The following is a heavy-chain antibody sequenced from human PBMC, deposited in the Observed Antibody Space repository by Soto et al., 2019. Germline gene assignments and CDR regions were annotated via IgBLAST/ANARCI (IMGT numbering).Heavy chain of an antibody. J-gene: IGHJ5*02. V-gene: IGHV1-2*02. CDR1: GYTFTGNY. Sequence: QVQLVQSGAEVKKPGASVRVSCKASGYTFTGNYMHWVRQGPGQGLEWMGWINPNSGDTNYAQKFQGRVSMTRDTSITTAYMELSRLRSDDTAVYFCARDRSLGANWFDPWGHGTLVTVSS. D-gene: IGHD1-26*01. CDR3: ARDRSLGANWFDP. CDR2: INPNSGDT.